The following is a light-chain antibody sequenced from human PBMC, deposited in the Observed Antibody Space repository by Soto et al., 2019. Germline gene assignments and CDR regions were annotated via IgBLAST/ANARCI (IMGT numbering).Light chain of an antibody. V-gene: IGLV2-23*02. CDR3: CSYAESSTLV. CDR1: SSDVGRYNL. J-gene: IGLJ2*01. CDR2: AVS. Sequence: QSALTQPASVSGSPGQSIIISCTGTSSDVGRYNLVSWYQQHPGKAPKFIIYAVSKRPSGVSNRFSGSKSGNTASLAISGLQAEDEADYYCCSYAESSTLVFGGGTKVTVL.